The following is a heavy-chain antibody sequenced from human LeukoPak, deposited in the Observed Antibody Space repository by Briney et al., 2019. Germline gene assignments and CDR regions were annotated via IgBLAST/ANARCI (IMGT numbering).Heavy chain of an antibody. V-gene: IGHV3-53*01. Sequence: GGSLRLSCAASGFTVSSNYMSWLRQAPGKGLEWVSVIYSGGSTYYADSVKGRFTISRDNSKNTLYLQMNSLRAEDTAVYYCARSRLHDAFDIWGQGTMVTVSS. CDR3: ARSRLHDAFDI. CDR2: IYSGGST. CDR1: GFTVSSNY. J-gene: IGHJ3*02.